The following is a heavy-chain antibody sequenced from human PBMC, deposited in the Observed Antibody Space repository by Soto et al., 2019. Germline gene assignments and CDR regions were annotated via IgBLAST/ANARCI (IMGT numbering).Heavy chain of an antibody. CDR3: ARQTAYASSRYSFDY. V-gene: IGHV4-39*01. J-gene: IGHJ4*02. Sequence: LQLQESGPGLVKPSETLSLTCTVSGGSISSGSYYWGWIRQPPGKGLEWIGSIYYSGRTYYNPSLKSRVTTSVDTSKNQVSLKLSSVTAADTAVYYCARQTAYASSRYSFDYWGQGTLVTVSS. CDR1: GGSISSGSYY. CDR2: IYYSGRT. D-gene: IGHD3-22*01.